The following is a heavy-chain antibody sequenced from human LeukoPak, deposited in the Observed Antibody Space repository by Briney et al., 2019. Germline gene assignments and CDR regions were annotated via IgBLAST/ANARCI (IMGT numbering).Heavy chain of an antibody. Sequence: GGSLRLSCAASGVSVSSDYTSWVRQAPGKGLECVSLLYSGGSSHYTGSVKGRFTISRDKSKNMVFLQMNSLRAEDTAVYFCARSKTGSYARPFDYWGQGTLVTVSS. J-gene: IGHJ4*02. V-gene: IGHV3-66*01. CDR3: ARSKTGSYARPFDY. D-gene: IGHD1-26*01. CDR2: LYSGGSS. CDR1: GVSVSSDY.